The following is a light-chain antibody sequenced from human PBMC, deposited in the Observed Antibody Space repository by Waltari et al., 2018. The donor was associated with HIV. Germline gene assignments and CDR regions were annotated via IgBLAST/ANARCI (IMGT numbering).Light chain of an antibody. CDR2: GAS. CDR1: QSVSGY. J-gene: IGKJ4*01. CDR3: HQYYIWPRT. Sequence: EIVITQSPATLSVSPGERATLSCRASQSVSGYLAWYRQKPGQAPRLLIFGASTRATGIPARFSGSGSGTEFTLTISSLQSEDFALYYCHQYYIWPRTFGGGTKVEVK. V-gene: IGKV3-15*01.